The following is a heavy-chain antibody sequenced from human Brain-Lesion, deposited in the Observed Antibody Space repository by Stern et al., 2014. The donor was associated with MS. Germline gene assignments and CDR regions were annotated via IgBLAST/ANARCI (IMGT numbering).Heavy chain of an antibody. D-gene: IGHD1-14*01. J-gene: IGHJ3*02. V-gene: IGHV4-4*02. CDR1: GGSISSSNW. CDR2: IYHSGGT. Sequence: QVQLGQSGPGLVKPSGTLSLTCAVSGGSISSSNWWSWVRQSPGKGLEWIGEIYHSGGTKYSPSFESRVIISVDKSKNHFSLKLSYVTAADTAVYYCARELPDLNAFDIWGQGTMVTVSS. CDR3: ARELPDLNAFDI.